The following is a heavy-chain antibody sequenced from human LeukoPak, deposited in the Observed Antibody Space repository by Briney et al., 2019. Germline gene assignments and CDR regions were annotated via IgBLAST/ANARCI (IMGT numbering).Heavy chain of an antibody. CDR2: IRYDGSNK. CDR1: GFTFSSYG. V-gene: IGHV3-30*02. D-gene: IGHD3-3*01. J-gene: IGHJ4*02. Sequence: SGGSLRLSCAAFGFTFSSYGMHWARQAPGKGLEWVAFIRYDGSNKYYADSVKGRFTISRDNSKNTLYLQMNSLRAEDTAVYYCAKDAVRFLEWYYFDYWGQGTLVTVSS. CDR3: AKDAVRFLEWYYFDY.